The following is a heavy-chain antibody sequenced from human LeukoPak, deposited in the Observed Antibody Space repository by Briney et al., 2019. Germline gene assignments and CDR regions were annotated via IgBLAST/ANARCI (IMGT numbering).Heavy chain of an antibody. CDR2: IRSEADGGTL. CDR3: ARDPN. J-gene: IGHJ4*02. CDR1: EFSLINAW. Sequence: GGSLRLSCAASEFSLINAWMSWVRQAPGKGLEWVGRIRSEADGGTLDYAALVKGRFTISRDASKNTLYLQMNSLRAEDTAVYYCARDPNWGQGTLVTVSS. V-gene: IGHV3-15*01.